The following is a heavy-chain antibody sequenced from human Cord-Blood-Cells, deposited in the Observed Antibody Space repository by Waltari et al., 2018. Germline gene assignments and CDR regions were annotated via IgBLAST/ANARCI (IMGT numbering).Heavy chain of an antibody. J-gene: IGHJ3*02. CDR2: INHSGST. V-gene: IGHV4-34*01. Sequence: QVQLQQWGAGLLQPSETLSLTCAVYGGSFSGYYWSWIRQPPGKGLEWIGEINHSGSTNYNPSLKSRVTISVDTAKNQFSLKLSAVTAADTAVYYCARAYYLDTVLDAFDIWGQGTMVTVSS. CDR1: GGSFSGYY. D-gene: IGHD1-26*01. CDR3: ARAYYLDTVLDAFDI.